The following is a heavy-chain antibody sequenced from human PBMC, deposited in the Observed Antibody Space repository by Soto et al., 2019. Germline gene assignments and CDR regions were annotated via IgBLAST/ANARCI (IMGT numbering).Heavy chain of an antibody. V-gene: IGHV4-39*01. J-gene: IGHJ5*02. D-gene: IGHD6-19*01. CDR3: ATAQFDAVAGRRGRFDP. CDR2: IYYSGST. CDR1: GGSISSSSYY. Sequence: QLQLQESGPGLVKPSETLSLTCTVSGGSISSSSYYWGWIRQPPGKGLEWIGSIYYSGSTYYNPSLKSRVTISVDTSKNQFSLKLSSVTAADTAVYYCATAQFDAVAGRRGRFDPWGQGTLVTVSS.